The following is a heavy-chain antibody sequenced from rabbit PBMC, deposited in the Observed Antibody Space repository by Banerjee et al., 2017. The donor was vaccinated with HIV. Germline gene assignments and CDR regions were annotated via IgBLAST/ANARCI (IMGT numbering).Heavy chain of an antibody. CDR3: ARDLAGVIGWNFGL. D-gene: IGHD4-1*01. V-gene: IGHV1S45*01. CDR1: GFSFSSSYW. Sequence: EESGGDLVKPEGSLTLTCTASGFSFSSSYWICWVRQAPGKGLECIACIYAGSSGNTYYANWAKGRFTISKTSSTTVTLQMTSLTAADTATYFCARDLAGVIGWNFGLWGPGTLVTVS. J-gene: IGHJ6*01. CDR2: IYAGSSGNT.